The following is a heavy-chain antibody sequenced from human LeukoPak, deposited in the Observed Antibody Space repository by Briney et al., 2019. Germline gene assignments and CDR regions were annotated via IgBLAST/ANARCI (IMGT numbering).Heavy chain of an antibody. V-gene: IGHV3-23*01. CDR1: GFTFSSYA. D-gene: IGHD3-3*01. CDR2: ISGSGGST. CDR3: AKDTYYDFWSGYSLFDY. J-gene: IGHJ4*02. Sequence: GGSLRLSCAASGFTFSSYAMSWVRQAPGKGLEWVSAISGSGGSTYYADSVKGRFTISRDNSKNTLYLQMNSLGAEDTAVYYCAKDTYYDFWSGYSLFDYWGQGTLVTVSS.